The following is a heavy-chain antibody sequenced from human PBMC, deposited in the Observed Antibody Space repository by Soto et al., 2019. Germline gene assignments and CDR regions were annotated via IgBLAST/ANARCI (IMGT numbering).Heavy chain of an antibody. CDR3: AREIKRARLWLGELLSHHYYYYYGMDV. V-gene: IGHV1-18*04. CDR1: GYTFTSYG. CDR2: ISAYNGNT. D-gene: IGHD3-10*01. Sequence: ASVRVSCKXSGYTFTSYGISWVRQAPGQGLEWMGWISAYNGNTNYAQKLQGRVTMTTDKSTSTAYMELSSLRSEDTAVYYCAREIKRARLWLGELLSHHYYYYYGMDVWGQGTTVTVS. J-gene: IGHJ6*02.